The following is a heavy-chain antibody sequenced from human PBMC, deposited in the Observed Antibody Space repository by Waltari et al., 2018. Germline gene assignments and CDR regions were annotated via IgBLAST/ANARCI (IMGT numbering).Heavy chain of an antibody. J-gene: IGHJ3*02. Sequence: QVQLVQSGAEVKKPGASVKVSCKASGYTFTSYAMHWARQAPGQRLEWMGWINAGNGNTKYSQEFQGRVTITRDTSASTAYMELSSLRSEDMAVYYCARGAYCGGDCYFNAFDIWGQGTMVTVSS. CDR1: GYTFTSYA. CDR3: ARGAYCGGDCYFNAFDI. CDR2: INAGNGNT. V-gene: IGHV1-3*03. D-gene: IGHD2-21*01.